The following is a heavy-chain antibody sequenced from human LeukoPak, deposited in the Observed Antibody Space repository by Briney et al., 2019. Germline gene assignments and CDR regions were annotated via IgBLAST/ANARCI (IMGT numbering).Heavy chain of an antibody. D-gene: IGHD6-13*01. CDR3: ARGLSSWYDGGYYYYYYMDV. Sequence: SVKVSCKASGGTFSSYAISWVRQAPGQGLEWMGGIIPIFGTANYAQKFQDRVTITADESTSTAYMELSSLRSEDTAVYYCARGLSSWYDGGYYYYYYMDVWGKGTKVTVSS. CDR2: IIPIFGTA. J-gene: IGHJ6*03. V-gene: IGHV1-69*13. CDR1: GGTFSSYA.